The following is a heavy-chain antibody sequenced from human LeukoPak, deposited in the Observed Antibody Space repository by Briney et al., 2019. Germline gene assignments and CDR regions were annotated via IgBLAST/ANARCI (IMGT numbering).Heavy chain of an antibody. CDR3: ARDYGDY. CDR1: GFTFSNAW. J-gene: IGHJ4*02. D-gene: IGHD4-17*01. CDR2: IKQDGSEK. V-gene: IGHV3-7*01. Sequence: GGSLRLSCAASGFTFSNAWMSWVRQAPGKGLEWVANIKQDGSEKYYVDSVKGRFTISRDNAKNSLHLQMNSLRAEDAAVYYCARDYGDYWGQGTLVTVSS.